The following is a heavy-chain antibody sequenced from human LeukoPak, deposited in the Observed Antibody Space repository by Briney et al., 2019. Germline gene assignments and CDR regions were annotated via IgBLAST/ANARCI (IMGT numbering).Heavy chain of an antibody. CDR2: INPNSGGT. V-gene: IGHV1-2*02. J-gene: IGHJ4*02. CDR3: ARENGDYGGDY. D-gene: IGHD4-17*01. CDR1: GYTFTSYD. Sequence: ASVKVSCKASGYTFTSYDINWVRQATGQGLEWMGWINPNSGGTNYAQKFQGRVTMTRDTSISTAYMELSRLRSDDTAVYYCARENGDYGGDYWGQGTLVTVSS.